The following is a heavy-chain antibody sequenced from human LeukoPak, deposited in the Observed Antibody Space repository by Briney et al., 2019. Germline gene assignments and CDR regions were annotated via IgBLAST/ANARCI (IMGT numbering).Heavy chain of an antibody. V-gene: IGHV3-23*01. CDR3: AKDATPGNSMWDYFDY. CDR2: IGGGDVI. J-gene: IGHJ4*02. CDR1: GFTFSTHA. D-gene: IGHD1-7*01. Sequence: PGGSLRLSCAASGFTFSTHAMSWVRQAPGKGLEYVSGIGGGDVIHYADSVKGRFTVSRDNSKNTLFLQMNSLRAEDTAVYYCAKDATPGNSMWDYFDYWGQGTLVTVSS.